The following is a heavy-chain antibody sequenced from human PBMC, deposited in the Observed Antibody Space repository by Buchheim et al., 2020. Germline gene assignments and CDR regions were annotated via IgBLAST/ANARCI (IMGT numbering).Heavy chain of an antibody. CDR2: VSAQNGRT. V-gene: IGHV1-18*01. CDR1: GYTFTSYG. J-gene: IGHJ4*02. CDR3: ARRSVTVDY. Sequence: QVQLVQSGPEVKKPGASVKVSCKASGYTFTSYGITWVRQAPGQGLEWLGWVSAQNGRTDFAEKVQGRVTMTTDPSTGTAHMELRNLRSDYRALYYCARRSVTVDYWGQRTL. D-gene: IGHD2-21*02.